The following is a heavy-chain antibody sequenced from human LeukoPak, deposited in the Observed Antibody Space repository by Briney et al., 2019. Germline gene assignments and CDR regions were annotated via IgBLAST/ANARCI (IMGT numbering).Heavy chain of an antibody. V-gene: IGHV4-39*01. J-gene: IGHJ4*02. CDR1: GASISSSTDY. D-gene: IGHD6-19*01. CDR3: ARHNGVVVAGTRALRFDY. CDR2: IYYSGST. Sequence: SETLSLTCTVSGASISSSTDYWGWIRQPPGKGLEWIANIYYSGSTYYNPSLKSRVTISVDTSKNQFSLKLSSVTAADTAVYYCARHNGVVVAGTRALRFDYWGQGTLVTVSS.